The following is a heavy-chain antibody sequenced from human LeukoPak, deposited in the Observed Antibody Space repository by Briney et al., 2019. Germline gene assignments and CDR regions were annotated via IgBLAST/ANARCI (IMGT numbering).Heavy chain of an antibody. Sequence: KPSETLSLTCTVSGDSISSYYWIWIRQPPGKGLEWIGYIYYSGSTNYNPSLKSRVTISVDTSKNQFSLKLSSVTAADTAVYYCARTGGYYSPSAFDIWGQGTMVTVSS. CDR2: IYYSGST. CDR1: GDSISSYY. J-gene: IGHJ3*02. CDR3: ARTGGYYSPSAFDI. D-gene: IGHD3-22*01. V-gene: IGHV4-59*01.